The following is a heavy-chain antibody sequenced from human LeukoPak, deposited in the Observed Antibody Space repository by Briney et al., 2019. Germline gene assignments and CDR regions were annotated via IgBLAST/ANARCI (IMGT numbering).Heavy chain of an antibody. D-gene: IGHD5-12*01. V-gene: IGHV3-23*01. J-gene: IGHJ4*02. CDR2: ISSSGTST. Sequence: PGGSLRLSCAASGFTFSNYVMTWVRQAPGKGLEWVSSISSSGTSTYYADSVKGRFTISRDNSKNTLYLQMNSLRAEDTAVYYCAREMLRLGAYFDYWGQGTLVTVSS. CDR3: AREMLRLGAYFDY. CDR1: GFTFSNYV.